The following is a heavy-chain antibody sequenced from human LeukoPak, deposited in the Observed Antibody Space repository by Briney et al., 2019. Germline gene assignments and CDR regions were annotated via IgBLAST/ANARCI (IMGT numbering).Heavy chain of an antibody. D-gene: IGHD3-16*01. CDR1: GGSITSYY. J-gene: IGHJ4*02. CDR2: IYTSGST. V-gene: IGHV4-4*07. Sequence: SETLSLTCSVSGGSITSYYWSWIRQPAGKGLEWIGRIYTSGSTNYNPSLKSRVVISADPSKNQFSLKLTSVTAADTAVYYCANYGVVLATYGSPSPFVHWGQGTLVTVSS. CDR3: ANYGVVLATYGSPSPFVH.